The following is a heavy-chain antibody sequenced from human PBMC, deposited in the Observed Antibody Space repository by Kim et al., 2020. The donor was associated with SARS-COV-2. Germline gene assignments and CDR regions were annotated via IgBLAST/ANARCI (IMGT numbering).Heavy chain of an antibody. D-gene: IGHD3-22*01. CDR3: ARGSEGITMIVVVKPYYYYGMDV. CDR2: INHSGST. CDR1: GWSFSGYY. V-gene: IGHV4-34*01. Sequence: SETLSLTCAVYGWSFSGYYWSWIRQPPGKGLEWIGEINHSGSTNYNPSLKSRVTISVDTSKNQFSLKLSSVTAADTAVYYCARGSEGITMIVVVKPYYYYGMDVWGQGTTVTVSS. J-gene: IGHJ6*02.